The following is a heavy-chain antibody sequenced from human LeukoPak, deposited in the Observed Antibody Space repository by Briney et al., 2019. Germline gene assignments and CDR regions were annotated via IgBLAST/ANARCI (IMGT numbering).Heavy chain of an antibody. J-gene: IGHJ4*02. CDR2: INGSGGTT. Sequence: AGGSLRLSCAASGFTFSSYAMSWVRQAPGKGLEWVSDINGSGGTTYYADSVKGRFTISRDNSKNTPYLQMNSLRAEDTAVYYCAKTDQRLAPYYFDYWGQGTLVTVSS. CDR3: AKTDQRLAPYYFDY. CDR1: GFTFSSYA. D-gene: IGHD2-2*01. V-gene: IGHV3-23*01.